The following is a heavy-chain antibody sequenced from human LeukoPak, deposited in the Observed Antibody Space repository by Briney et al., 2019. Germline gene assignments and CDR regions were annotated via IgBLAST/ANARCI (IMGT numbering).Heavy chain of an antibody. J-gene: IGHJ4*02. Sequence: GGSLRLSCAASGFTFSSYAMTWVRQGPGKGLEWVSSIRGDSRDTYYADSVKGRFTISRDDSRNTLYLQMNSLRGDDTAVYYCAKDVGKWESLHFFDYWGQGTLVTVSS. CDR1: GFTFSSYA. V-gene: IGHV3-23*01. CDR2: IRGDSRDT. D-gene: IGHD1-26*01. CDR3: AKDVGKWESLHFFDY.